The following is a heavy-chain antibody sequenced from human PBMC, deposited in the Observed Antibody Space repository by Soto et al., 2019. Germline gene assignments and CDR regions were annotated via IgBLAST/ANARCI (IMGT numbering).Heavy chain of an antibody. CDR2: INHSGST. Sequence: KTSETLSLTCAVYGGSFSGYYWSWIRQPPGKGLEWIGEINHSGSTNYNPSLKSRVTISVDTSKNQFSLKLSSVTAADTAVYYCARGVLRFLEWLLSPYYYYGMDVWGQGTTVT. V-gene: IGHV4-34*01. CDR1: GGSFSGYY. D-gene: IGHD3-3*01. CDR3: ARGVLRFLEWLLSPYYYYGMDV. J-gene: IGHJ6*02.